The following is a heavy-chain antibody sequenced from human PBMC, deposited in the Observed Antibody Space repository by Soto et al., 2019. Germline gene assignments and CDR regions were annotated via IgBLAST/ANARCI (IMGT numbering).Heavy chain of an antibody. CDR2: IYWDDSK. J-gene: IGHJ4*02. D-gene: IGHD1-26*01. CDR1: GFSLTTDRVG. V-gene: IGHV2-5*02. Sequence: QITLKESGPTLVKPTQTLTLTCTFSGFSLTTDRVGVGWIRQPPGEALEWLAVIYWDDSKTYRPPLESRLTITKDTSKNQVALTMTNMDSLDTATYYWAHAYGGRSLYWGQGTLVTVSS. CDR3: AHAYGGRSLY.